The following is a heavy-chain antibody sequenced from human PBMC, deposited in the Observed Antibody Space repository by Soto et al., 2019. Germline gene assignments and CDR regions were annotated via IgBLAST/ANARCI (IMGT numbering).Heavy chain of an antibody. Sequence: QVQLQETGPGLVKPSETLSLTCTVSGGTLSKYYWSWIRQAPGKGLEWIGFIYFTGHPNYNPSLKSRVSMSVDTHTNQVSLEINSVTAADTAIYYCARDRDGYAGDSFWFDPWGPGTLVIVSS. CDR1: GGTLSKYY. V-gene: IGHV4-59*01. J-gene: IGHJ5*02. D-gene: IGHD2-2*01. CDR3: ARDRDGYAGDSFWFDP. CDR2: IYFTGHP.